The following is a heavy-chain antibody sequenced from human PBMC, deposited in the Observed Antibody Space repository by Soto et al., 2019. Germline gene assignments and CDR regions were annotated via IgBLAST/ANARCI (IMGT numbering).Heavy chain of an antibody. D-gene: IGHD4-17*01. CDR1: GFSFSNYA. V-gene: IGHV3-23*01. Sequence: EVQLLESGGGLVQTGGSLRLSWAASGFSFSNYAMNWVRQAPVKGLELVSFISGSRNDGITKYVDSVKGRFTISRDNSKNTLYLQMSCLRAEDTAVYYCVKDPTDYGDNYCCQGTLVTVSS. J-gene: IGHJ4*02. CDR2: ISGSRNDGIT. CDR3: VKDPTDYGDNY.